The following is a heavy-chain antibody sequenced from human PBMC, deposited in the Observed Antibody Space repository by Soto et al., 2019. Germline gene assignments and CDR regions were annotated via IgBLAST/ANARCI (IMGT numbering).Heavy chain of an antibody. V-gene: IGHV1-58*01. CDR2: IVAGSGNA. D-gene: IGHD3-10*02. CDR1: GFTFSSSA. Sequence: SAKVSSKASGFTFSSSAVPWVRQARGQRLEWIGWIVAGSGNANYAQKFQERVTITRDMSTSTAYMELSSLRSDDTAVYYCAANDVKSAAFDNWGQGTLVTVSS. J-gene: IGHJ4*02. CDR3: AANDVKSAAFDN.